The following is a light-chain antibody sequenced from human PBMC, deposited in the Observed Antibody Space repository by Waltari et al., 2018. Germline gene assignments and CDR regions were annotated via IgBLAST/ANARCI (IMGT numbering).Light chain of an antibody. J-gene: IGLJ3*02. CDR3: QTWGTGIQV. V-gene: IGLV4-69*01. Sequence: QLVLTQSPSASASLGASVNLTCTLSSGHRSYAIAWHQQQPEKGPRFLMKVNSDGSHTKGDGIPDRFSGSSSGAERYLTISGLQFEDEADYYCQTWGTGIQVFGGGTKLSV. CDR2: VNSDGSH. CDR1: SGHRSYA.